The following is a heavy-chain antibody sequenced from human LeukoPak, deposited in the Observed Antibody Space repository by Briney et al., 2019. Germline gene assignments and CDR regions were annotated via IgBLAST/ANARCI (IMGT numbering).Heavy chain of an antibody. CDR3: ARDVPGGLGGVDS. V-gene: IGHV3-74*03. J-gene: IGHJ4*02. D-gene: IGHD3-10*01. CDR1: GFTFGTYW. CDR2: INSDGSIK. Sequence: GGSLRLSCAASGFTFGTYWMHWVRQAPGKGLVWVSRINSDGSIKTYADSVKGRFTISRDDARNTLYLQMNSLSREDTAVYYCARDVPGGLGGVDSWGQGTLVTVSS.